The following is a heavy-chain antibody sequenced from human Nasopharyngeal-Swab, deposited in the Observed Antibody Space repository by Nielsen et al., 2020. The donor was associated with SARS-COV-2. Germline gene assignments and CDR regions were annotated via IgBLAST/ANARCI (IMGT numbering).Heavy chain of an antibody. CDR2: IYPGDSDT. D-gene: IGHD4-11*01. J-gene: IGHJ4*02. V-gene: IGHV5-51*01. Sequence: GGSLRLSCQGSGYTSTSYWIGWVPQMPGKGLEWMGIIYPGDSDTRYSPSFQGQVTITADTSISTAYLQWSSLKASDTAIYYCARGGDYSRTHFDYWGQGTLVTVSS. CDR3: ARGGDYSRTHFDY. CDR1: GYTSTSYW.